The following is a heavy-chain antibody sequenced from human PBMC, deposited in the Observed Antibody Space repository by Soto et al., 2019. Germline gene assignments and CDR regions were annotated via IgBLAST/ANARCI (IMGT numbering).Heavy chain of an antibody. V-gene: IGHV3-21*01. J-gene: IGHJ4*02. CDR1: GFTFSSYS. D-gene: IGHD5-18*01. Sequence: EVKLVESGGGLVKPGGSLRLACAASGFTFSSYSMNWVRQAPGKGLAWVSSISSSSSYIYYADSVKGRFTISRDNAKNSLYLQMNSLRAEDTAVYYCAREPLRGYSYGQLFDYWGQGTLVTVSS. CDR3: AREPLRGYSYGQLFDY. CDR2: ISSSSSYI.